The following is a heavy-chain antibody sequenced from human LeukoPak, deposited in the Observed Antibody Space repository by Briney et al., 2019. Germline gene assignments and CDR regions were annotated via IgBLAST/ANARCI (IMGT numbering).Heavy chain of an antibody. V-gene: IGHV4-34*01. CDR1: GGSFSGYY. J-gene: IGHJ6*03. Sequence: SETLSLTCAVYGGSFSGYYWSWIRQPPGKGLEWIGEINHSGSTNYNPSLKSRVTISVDTSKNQFSLKLSSVTAADTAVYYCARGALRYNWNYGLRDYYYYMDVWGKGTTVTVSS. D-gene: IGHD1-7*01. CDR2: INHSGST. CDR3: ARGALRYNWNYGLRDYYYYMDV.